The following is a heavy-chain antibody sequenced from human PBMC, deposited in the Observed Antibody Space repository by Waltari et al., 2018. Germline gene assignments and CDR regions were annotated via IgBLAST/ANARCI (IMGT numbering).Heavy chain of an antibody. CDR3: ASPSRGPAGLDY. CDR1: GFSFSSYW. Sequence: EVQLVESGGGLVQPGGSLTLSCAASGFSFSSYWMHWVRQSPGQGLVWVSRSMGDGMGADYADSVKGRFTITRDNAKNTVYLQMNSLRAEDTAIYYCASPSRGPAGLDYWGQGTLVTVSS. V-gene: IGHV3-74*01. J-gene: IGHJ4*02. CDR2: SMGDGMGA. D-gene: IGHD6-13*01.